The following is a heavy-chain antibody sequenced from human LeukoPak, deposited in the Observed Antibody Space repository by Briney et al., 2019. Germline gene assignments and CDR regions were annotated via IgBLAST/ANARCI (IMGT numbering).Heavy chain of an antibody. CDR1: GFTFSSYW. Sequence: PGGSLRLSCAASGFTFSSYWMHWVRQAPGKGLVWVSRINSDGSSTSYADSVKGRFTISRDNAKNTLYLQINSLRAEDTAVYYCARDAYGDYVVDYWGQGILVTVSS. CDR2: INSDGSST. D-gene: IGHD4-17*01. CDR3: ARDAYGDYVVDY. V-gene: IGHV3-74*01. J-gene: IGHJ4*02.